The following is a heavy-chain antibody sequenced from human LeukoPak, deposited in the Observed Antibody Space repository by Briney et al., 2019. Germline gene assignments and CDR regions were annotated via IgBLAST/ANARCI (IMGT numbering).Heavy chain of an antibody. Sequence: GRSLRLSCAASGFTFSSYGMHWVRQAPGKGLEWVALISNDAGNYYYADSVKGRFTISRDNSKNTLYLQMNSLRAEDTAVYYCAKDYGDYFFDYWGQGTLVTVSS. CDR3: AKDYGDYFFDY. CDR1: GFTFSSYG. D-gene: IGHD4-17*01. CDR2: ISNDAGNY. J-gene: IGHJ4*02. V-gene: IGHV3-30*18.